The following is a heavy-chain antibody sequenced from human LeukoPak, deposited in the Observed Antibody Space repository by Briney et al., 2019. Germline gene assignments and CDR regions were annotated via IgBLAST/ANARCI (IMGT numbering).Heavy chain of an antibody. Sequence: SETLSLTCAVYGGSFSGYYWSWIRQPPGKGLEWIGSIYHSGSTYYNPSLKSRVTISVDTSKNQFSLKLSSVTAADTAVYYCARDYGGNSGGNWFDPWGQGTLVTVSS. CDR3: ARDYGGNSGGNWFDP. CDR2: IYHSGST. CDR1: GGSFSGYY. J-gene: IGHJ5*02. V-gene: IGHV4-34*01. D-gene: IGHD4-23*01.